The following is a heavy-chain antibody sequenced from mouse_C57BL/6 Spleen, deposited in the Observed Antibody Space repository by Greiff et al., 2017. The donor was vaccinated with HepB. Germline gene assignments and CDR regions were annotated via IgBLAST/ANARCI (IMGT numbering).Heavy chain of an antibody. D-gene: IGHD2-2*01. V-gene: IGHV1-64*01. J-gene: IGHJ2*01. CDR3: ARWFMVTTYFDY. CDR2: IHPNSGST. Sequence: QVQLQQPGAELVKPGASVKLSCKASGYTFTSYWMHWVKQRPGQGLEWIGMIHPNSGSTNYNEKFKSKATLTVDKSSSTAYMQLSSLTSEDSAVYYCARWFMVTTYFDYWGQGTTLTVSS. CDR1: GYTFTSYW.